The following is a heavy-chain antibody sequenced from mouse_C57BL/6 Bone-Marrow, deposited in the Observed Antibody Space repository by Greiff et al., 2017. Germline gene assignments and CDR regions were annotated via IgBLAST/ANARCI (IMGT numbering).Heavy chain of an antibody. CDR2: IDPENGDT. Sequence: EVKLVESGAELVRPGASVKLSCTASGFNIKDDYMPWVKQRPEQGLEWIGWIDPENGDTEYASKFQGKATITADTSSNTAYLQLSSLTSEDTAVYYCTTMMFDYWGQGTTLTVSS. CDR1: GFNIKDDY. D-gene: IGHD2-3*01. V-gene: IGHV14-4*01. CDR3: TTMMFDY. J-gene: IGHJ2*01.